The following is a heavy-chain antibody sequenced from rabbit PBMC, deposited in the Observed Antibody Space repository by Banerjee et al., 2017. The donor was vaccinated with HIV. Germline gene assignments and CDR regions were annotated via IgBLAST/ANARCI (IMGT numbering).Heavy chain of an antibody. D-gene: IGHD6-1*01. Sequence: QSLEESGGDLVKPGASLTLTCTASGFSFSSSYYMCWVRQAPGKGLELIACIYAGSSGSTYYASWAKGRFTISKTSSTTVTLQMTSLTAADTATYFCARSHASYDYAGYLNLWGPGTLVTVS. CDR2: IYAGSSGST. V-gene: IGHV1S40*01. CDR3: ARSHASYDYAGYLNL. J-gene: IGHJ4*01. CDR1: GFSFSSSYY.